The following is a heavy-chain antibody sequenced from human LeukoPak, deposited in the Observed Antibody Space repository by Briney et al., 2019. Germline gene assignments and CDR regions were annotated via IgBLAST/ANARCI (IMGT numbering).Heavy chain of an antibody. V-gene: IGHV3-11*04. CDR3: ARGNPRGYSGDSFDY. CDR2: IRSTGSST. CDR1: GFTFRDYY. J-gene: IGHJ4*02. D-gene: IGHD5-12*01. Sequence: GGSLRLSCTASGFTFRDYYVTWIRQAPGKGLEWVSYIRSTGSSTAYADSVKGRFTISRDNAKNSLYLQMNSLRAEDTAVYYCARGNPRGYSGDSFDYWGQGTLVTVSS.